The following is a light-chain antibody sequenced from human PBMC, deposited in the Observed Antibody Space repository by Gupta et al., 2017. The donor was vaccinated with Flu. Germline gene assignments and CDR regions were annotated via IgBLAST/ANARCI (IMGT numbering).Light chain of an antibody. CDR3: SSYTSSNSLE. J-gene: IGLJ3*02. CDR1: SSDVGGYNY. CDR2: EVI. V-gene: IGLV2-14*01. Sequence: GTSSDVGGYNYVSWYQHHPGKAPKLMIYEVINRPSGVSNRFSGSKSGNTASLTISGLQAEDEADYYCSSYTSSNSLEFGGGTKLAVL.